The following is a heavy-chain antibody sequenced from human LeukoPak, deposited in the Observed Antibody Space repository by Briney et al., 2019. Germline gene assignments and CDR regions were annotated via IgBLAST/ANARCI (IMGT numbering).Heavy chain of an antibody. V-gene: IGHV4-39*01. CDR1: GGSISSSSYY. Sequence: PSETLSLTCTVSGGSISSSSYYWGWIRQPPGKGLEWIGSTYYSGSTYYNPSLKSRVTISVDTSKNQFSLKLSSVTAADTAVYYCARHAGSLTAVAAPFDYWGQGTLVTVSS. J-gene: IGHJ4*02. CDR3: ARHAGSLTAVAAPFDY. CDR2: TYYSGST. D-gene: IGHD6-19*01.